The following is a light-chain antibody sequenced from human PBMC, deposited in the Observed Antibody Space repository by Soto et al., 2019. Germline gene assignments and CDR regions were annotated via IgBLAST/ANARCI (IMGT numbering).Light chain of an antibody. CDR2: DVN. Sequence: QSALTQPASVSGSPGQSVTISCTGASSDVGAYEHVSWYQQHPGRSPKLILCDVNNRPSGVSNHFSGSKSGNTASLVISGLQANDEDDYYWSSYSTTNILVFGSGTKLTVL. V-gene: IGLV2-14*03. J-gene: IGLJ1*01. CDR3: SSYSTTNILV. CDR1: SSDVGAYEH.